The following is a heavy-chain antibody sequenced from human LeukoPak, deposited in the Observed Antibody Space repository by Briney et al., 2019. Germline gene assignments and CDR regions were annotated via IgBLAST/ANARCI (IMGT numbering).Heavy chain of an antibody. CDR1: GYTFTGYY. D-gene: IGHD2-2*01. CDR3: ARAVGPLGYCSSTSCYGAAFDI. Sequence: ASVKVSCKASGYTFTGYYMHWVRQAPGQGLEWMGWINPNSGGTNYAQKFQGRVTMTRDTSISTAYMELSRLRSDDTAVYYCARAVGPLGYCSSTSCYGAAFDIWGQGTMVTVSS. CDR2: INPNSGGT. V-gene: IGHV1-2*02. J-gene: IGHJ3*02.